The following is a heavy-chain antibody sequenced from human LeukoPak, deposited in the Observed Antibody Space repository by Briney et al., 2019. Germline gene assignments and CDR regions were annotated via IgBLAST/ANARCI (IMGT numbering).Heavy chain of an antibody. CDR1: GFTFSSYA. D-gene: IGHD3-22*01. CDR2: IYSGGST. V-gene: IGHV3-66*04. J-gene: IGHJ4*02. CDR3: AGQPYYYDSSGSVDY. Sequence: PGGSLRLSCAASGFTFSSYAMSWVRQAPGKGLEWVSVIYSGGSTYYADSVKGRFTISRDNSKNTLYLQMNSLRAEDTAVYYCAGQPYYYDSSGSVDYWGQGTLVTVSS.